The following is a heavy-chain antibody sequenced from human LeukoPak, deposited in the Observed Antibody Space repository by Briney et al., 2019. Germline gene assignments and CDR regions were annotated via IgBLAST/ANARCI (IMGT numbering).Heavy chain of an antibody. CDR3: AREGSDSSGYFDY. J-gene: IGHJ4*02. V-gene: IGHV1-46*01. D-gene: IGHD3-22*01. Sequence: ASVKVSCKASGYTFTRNYMHWVRQAPGQGLEWMGVISPSGSSTSYAQKFQGRVTMTRDTSTSIVYMDLSSLRSEDTAAYYCAREGSDSSGYFDYWGLGTLVTVSS. CDR1: GYTFTRNY. CDR2: ISPSGSST.